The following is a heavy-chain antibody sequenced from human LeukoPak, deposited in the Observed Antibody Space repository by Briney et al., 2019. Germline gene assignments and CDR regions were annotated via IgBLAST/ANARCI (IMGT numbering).Heavy chain of an antibody. CDR2: IQYDRTNE. Sequence: GGSLRLSCAASAFTFSSYGMHWVRQAPGKGLEWVAYIQYDRTNEQYAHSVKGRFTISRDNSKNSLYLQMNSLRTEDTALYYCAKERIGYCSGGSCQAFDYWGQGTLVTVSS. J-gene: IGHJ4*02. CDR3: AKERIGYCSGGSCQAFDY. CDR1: AFTFSSYG. V-gene: IGHV3-30*02. D-gene: IGHD2-15*01.